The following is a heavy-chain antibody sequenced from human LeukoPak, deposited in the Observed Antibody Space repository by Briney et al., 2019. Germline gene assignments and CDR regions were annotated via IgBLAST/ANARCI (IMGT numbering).Heavy chain of an antibody. J-gene: IGHJ4*02. V-gene: IGHV3-64*01. Sequence: GGSLRLSCAASGFTFSSYAMHWVRQAPGKGLEYVSAISSNGGSTYYANSVKGRFTISRDNSKNTLYLQMGSLRAEDMAVYYCARERGHSSGWVDYWGQGTLVTVSS. CDR2: ISSNGGST. CDR3: ARERGHSSGWVDY. D-gene: IGHD6-19*01. CDR1: GFTFSSYA.